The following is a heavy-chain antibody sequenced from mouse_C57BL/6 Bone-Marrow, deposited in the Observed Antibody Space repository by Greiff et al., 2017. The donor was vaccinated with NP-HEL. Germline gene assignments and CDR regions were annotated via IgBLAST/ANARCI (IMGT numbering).Heavy chain of an antibody. D-gene: IGHD2-1*01. CDR1: GYTFTSYW. CDR3: VIWGILTMVRYFDV. J-gene: IGHJ1*03. Sequence: QVQLQQPGAELVKPGASVKVSCKASGYTFTSYWMHWVKQRPGQGLEWIGRIHPSDSDTNYNQKFKGKATLTVDKSSSTAYMQLSSLTPEDSAVYYCVIWGILTMVRYFDVWGTGTTVTVSS. V-gene: IGHV1-74*01. CDR2: IHPSDSDT.